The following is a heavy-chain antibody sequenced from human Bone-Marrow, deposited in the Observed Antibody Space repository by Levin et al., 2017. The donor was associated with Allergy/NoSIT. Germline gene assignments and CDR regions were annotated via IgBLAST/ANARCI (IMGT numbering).Heavy chain of an antibody. D-gene: IGHD2-15*01. CDR2: IYYSGST. J-gene: IGHJ3*02. CDR1: GGSISSGGYY. CDR3: ARLLVVVATYPRDASDI. V-gene: IGHV4-31*03. Sequence: PSETLSLTCTVSGGSISSGGYYWSWIRQHPGKGLEWIGYIYYSGSTYFNPSLRSRLTISVDTSKNQFSLRLSSVTAADTAVYYCARLLVVVATYPRDASDIWGQGTMVTVSS.